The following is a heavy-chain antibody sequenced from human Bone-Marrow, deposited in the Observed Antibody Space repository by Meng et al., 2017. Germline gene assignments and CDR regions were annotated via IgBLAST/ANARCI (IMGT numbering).Heavy chain of an antibody. J-gene: IGHJ4*02. Sequence: ASVKVSCKASGYTFTGYYMHWVRQAPGQGLEWMGWINPNSGGTNYAQKFQGRVTMTRDTSISTAYMELRRLRSDDTAVYYCAMSLARKYYYDSSGYSQLDYWGQGKRVNGFS. CDR1: GYTFTGYY. V-gene: IGHV1-2*02. D-gene: IGHD3-22*01. CDR3: AMSLARKYYYDSSGYSQLDY. CDR2: INPNSGGT.